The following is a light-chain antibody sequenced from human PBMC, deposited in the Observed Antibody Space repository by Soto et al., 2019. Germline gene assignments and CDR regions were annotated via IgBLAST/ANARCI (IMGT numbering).Light chain of an antibody. J-gene: IGKJ5*01. Sequence: EIVLTQSPGTLSLSPGERATLSCRASQSVSSSYLAWYQQKPGQAPRLLIYGASSRATGIPDRFSGSGSGTDFPLTISRLEPEDFAVYYCQQCSSSITFGQGTRLEIK. CDR1: QSVSSSY. CDR3: QQCSSSIT. CDR2: GAS. V-gene: IGKV3-20*01.